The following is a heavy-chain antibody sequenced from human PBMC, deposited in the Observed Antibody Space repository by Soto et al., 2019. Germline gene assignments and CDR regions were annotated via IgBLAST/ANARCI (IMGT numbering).Heavy chain of an antibody. CDR1: EYRFTDYC. J-gene: IGHJ3*02. CDR2: IYPGDSDT. Sequence: VPLKISCKGAEYRFTDYCIGWVRKMQGKGLEWMGIIYPGDSDTRYSPSFQGQVTISADKSISTAYLQWSSLKASDTAMYYCARPRSIAGRPSCADGFDIWGQGTMVTVSS. V-gene: IGHV5-51*01. CDR3: ARPRSIAGRPSCADGFDI. D-gene: IGHD6-6*01.